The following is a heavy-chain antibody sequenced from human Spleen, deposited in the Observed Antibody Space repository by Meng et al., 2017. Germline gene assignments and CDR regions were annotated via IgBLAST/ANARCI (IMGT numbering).Heavy chain of an antibody. CDR2: ISGSGGST. CDR1: GFTFSSYA. J-gene: IGHJ4*02. CDR3: AKGGSSWYRYYFDY. Sequence: GESLKISCAASGFTFSSYAMSWVRQAPGKGLEWVSAISGSGGSTYYADSVKGRFTISRDNSKNTLYLQMNSLRAEDTAVYYCAKGGSSWYRYYFDYWGQGTLVTVSS. D-gene: IGHD6-13*01. V-gene: IGHV3-23*01.